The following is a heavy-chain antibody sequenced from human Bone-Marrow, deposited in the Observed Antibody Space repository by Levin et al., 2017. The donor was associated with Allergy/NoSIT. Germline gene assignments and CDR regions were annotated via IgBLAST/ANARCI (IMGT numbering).Heavy chain of an antibody. CDR2: ISYDGSNK. J-gene: IGHJ5*02. CDR1: GFTFSSYA. Sequence: PGGSLRLSCAASGFTFSSYAMHWVRQAPGKGLEWVAVISYDGSNKYYADSVKGRFTISRDNSKNTLYLQMNSLRAEDTAVYYCARDSRGIYCISTSCYSGETSNWFDPWGQGTLVTVSS. V-gene: IGHV3-30-3*01. CDR3: ARDSRGIYCISTSCYSGETSNWFDP. D-gene: IGHD2-2*02.